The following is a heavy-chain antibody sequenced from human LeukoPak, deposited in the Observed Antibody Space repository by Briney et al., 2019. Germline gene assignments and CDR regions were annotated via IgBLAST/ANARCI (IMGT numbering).Heavy chain of an antibody. Sequence: GSSVKVSCKASGGTFSSYAISWVRQAPGQGLEWMGGIIPIFGTANYAQKFQGRVTMTRDTSISTAYMELSRLRSDDTAVYYCARGDYYDSGTYRNWFDPWGQGTLVTVSS. CDR2: IIPIFGTA. CDR1: GGTFSSYA. CDR3: ARGDYYDSGTYRNWFDP. V-gene: IGHV1-69*05. D-gene: IGHD3-10*01. J-gene: IGHJ5*02.